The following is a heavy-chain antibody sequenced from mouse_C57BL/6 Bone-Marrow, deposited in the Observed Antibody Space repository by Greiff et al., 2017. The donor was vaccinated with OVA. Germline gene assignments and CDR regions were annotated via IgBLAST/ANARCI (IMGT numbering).Heavy chain of an antibody. CDR2: IDPETGGT. J-gene: IGHJ3*01. V-gene: IGHV1-15*01. CDR3: TRRTYYGNYVFAY. D-gene: IGHD2-10*01. CDR1: GYTFTDYE. Sequence: SGAELVRPGASVTLSCKASGYTFTDYEMHWVKQTPVHGLEWIGAIDPETGGTAYNQKFKGKAILTADKSSSTAYMELRSLTSEDSAVYYCTRRTYYGNYVFAYWGQGTLVTVSA.